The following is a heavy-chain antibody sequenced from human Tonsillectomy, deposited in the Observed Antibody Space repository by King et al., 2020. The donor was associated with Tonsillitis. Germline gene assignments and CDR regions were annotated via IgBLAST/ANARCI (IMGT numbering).Heavy chain of an antibody. J-gene: IGHJ6*02. V-gene: IGHV3-30-3*01. Sequence: VQLVESGGGVVQPGRSLRLSCAASVDSGFTFGSYAMHWVRQAPGKGLDWVAVISYDGSNKYYADSVKGRLTISRDNSKNILYLQMNSRRAEDTAVYYCARDLTTFSSHYYCAMDVWGQGPTVPVSS. CDR2: ISYDGSNK. CDR3: ARDLTTFSSHYYCAMDV. D-gene: IGHD2/OR15-2a*01. CDR1: VDSGFTFGSYA.